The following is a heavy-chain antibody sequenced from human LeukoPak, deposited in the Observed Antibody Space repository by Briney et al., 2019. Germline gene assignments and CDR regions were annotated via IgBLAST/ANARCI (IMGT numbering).Heavy chain of an antibody. Sequence: GRSLRLSCAASGFTFSSYGMHWVRQAPGKGLEWVAVISYDGSNKYYADSVKGRFTISRDNSKNTLYLQMNSLRAEDTAVYYCAKDNDSYGDYLYYFDYWGQGTLVTVSS. CDR2: ISYDGSNK. CDR3: AKDNDSYGDYLYYFDY. V-gene: IGHV3-30*18. J-gene: IGHJ4*02. CDR1: GFTFSSYG. D-gene: IGHD4-17*01.